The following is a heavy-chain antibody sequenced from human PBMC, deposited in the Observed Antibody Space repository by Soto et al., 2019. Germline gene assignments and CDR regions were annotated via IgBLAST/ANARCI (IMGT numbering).Heavy chain of an antibody. CDR1: GYTFTGYY. CDR2: INPNSGGT. V-gene: IGHV1-2*04. J-gene: IGHJ4*02. D-gene: IGHD4-17*01. CDR3: ALGPQVTYGAHDY. Sequence: ASVKVSCKASGYTFTGYYIHWVRQAPGQGLEWMGWINPNSGGTNYAQKFQGWVTMTRDKSISTAYLQWSSLKASDTAMYYCALGPQVTYGAHDYWGQGTLVTVSS.